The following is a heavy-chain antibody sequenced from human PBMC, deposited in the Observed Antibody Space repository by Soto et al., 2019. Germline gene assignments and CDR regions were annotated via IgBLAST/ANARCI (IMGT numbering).Heavy chain of an antibody. J-gene: IGHJ4*02. D-gene: IGHD3-22*01. CDR2: ISYDGSNK. CDR1: GFTFSSYA. Sequence: GGSLRLSCAASGFTFSSYAMHWVRQAPGKGLEWVAVISYDGSNKYYADSVKGRFTIPRDNSKNTLYLQMNSLRAEDTAVYYCVRDDTSGYYYVDYWGQGTLVTVSS. CDR3: VRDDTSGYYYVDY. V-gene: IGHV3-30-3*01.